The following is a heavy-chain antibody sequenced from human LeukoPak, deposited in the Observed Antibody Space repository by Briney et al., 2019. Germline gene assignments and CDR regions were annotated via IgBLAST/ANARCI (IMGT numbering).Heavy chain of an antibody. CDR1: GGTFSSYA. D-gene: IGHD3/OR15-3a*01. Sequence: SVKVSRKASGGTFSSYAISWVRQAPGQGLEWMGGIIPIFGTANYAQKFQGRVTITADESTSTAYMELSSLRSEDTAVHYCARSRGDGLLGIDYWGQGTLVTVSS. V-gene: IGHV1-69*13. CDR2: IIPIFGTA. CDR3: ARSRGDGLLGIDY. J-gene: IGHJ4*02.